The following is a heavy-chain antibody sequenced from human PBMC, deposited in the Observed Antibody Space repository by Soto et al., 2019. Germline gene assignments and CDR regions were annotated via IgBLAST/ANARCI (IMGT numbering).Heavy chain of an antibody. D-gene: IGHD5-18*01. Sequence: SLRLSCAASGFTFSSYGMHWVRQAPGKGLEWVAVIWYDGSNKYYADSVKGRFTISRDNSKNTLYLQMNSLRAEDTAVYYCAGQGRGGYSYGFYDYWGQGTLVTVSS. V-gene: IGHV3-33*01. CDR1: GFTFSSYG. CDR3: AGQGRGGYSYGFYDY. J-gene: IGHJ4*02. CDR2: IWYDGSNK.